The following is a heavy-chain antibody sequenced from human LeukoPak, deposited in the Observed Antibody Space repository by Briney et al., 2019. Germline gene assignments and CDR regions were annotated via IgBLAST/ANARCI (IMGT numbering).Heavy chain of an antibody. J-gene: IGHJ4*02. D-gene: IGHD5-18*01. CDR3: ARLGYSSDLDY. CDR1: GGARSVYY. CDR2: VHSSGGT. Sequence: SETLSLTCTVSGGARSVYYGAGFRRPPGKRLEWIGYVHSSGGTKYSPSLKSRVTVSIDTSKNQFSLKLSSVTAADTDVYYCARLGYSSDLDYWGQGTLVTVSS. V-gene: IGHV4-59*08.